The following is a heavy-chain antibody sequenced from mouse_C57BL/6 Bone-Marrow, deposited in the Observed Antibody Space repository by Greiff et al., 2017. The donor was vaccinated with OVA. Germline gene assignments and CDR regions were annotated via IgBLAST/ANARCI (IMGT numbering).Heavy chain of an antibody. V-gene: IGHV1-26*01. CDR2: INPNNGGT. D-gene: IGHD2-9*01. CDR1: GYTFTDYY. Sequence: EVQLQQSGPELVKPGASVKISCKASGYTFTDYYMNWVKQSHGKSLEWIGDINPNNGGTSYNQKFKGKATLTVDKSSSTAYMELRSLTSEDSAVYYCAMTYYGYDRAWFAYWGQGTLVTVSA. J-gene: IGHJ3*01. CDR3: AMTYYGYDRAWFAY.